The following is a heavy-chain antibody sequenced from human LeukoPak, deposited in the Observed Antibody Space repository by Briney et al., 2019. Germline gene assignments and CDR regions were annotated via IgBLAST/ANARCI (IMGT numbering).Heavy chain of an antibody. Sequence: GGSLRLSCAASGFTFNTYEMNWVRQAPGKGLEWLVYIASSGGTIYYADYVKGRFTISRDNAKNSLYLQMNSLRADDTAVYYCARGGWHYVFNYWGQGTLVTVSS. V-gene: IGHV3-48*03. CDR2: IASSGGTI. D-gene: IGHD6-19*01. CDR1: GFTFNTYE. CDR3: ARGGWHYVFNY. J-gene: IGHJ4*02.